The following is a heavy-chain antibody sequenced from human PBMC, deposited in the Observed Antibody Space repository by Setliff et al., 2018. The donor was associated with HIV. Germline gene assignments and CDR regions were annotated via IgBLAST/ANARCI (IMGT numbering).Heavy chain of an antibody. J-gene: IGHJ4*01. CDR3: AKVSGYNIWSGSYYFDS. Sequence: GGSLRLSCAASGFTFRTYAMSWVRRAPGKGLEWVASISGGDTTHYADSVKGRFTIARDNSKNTVLLEMRSLRVDDTAVYFCAKVSGYNIWSGSYYFDSWGHGILVTV. V-gene: IGHV3-23*01. D-gene: IGHD3-3*01. CDR1: GFTFRTYA. CDR2: ISGGDTT.